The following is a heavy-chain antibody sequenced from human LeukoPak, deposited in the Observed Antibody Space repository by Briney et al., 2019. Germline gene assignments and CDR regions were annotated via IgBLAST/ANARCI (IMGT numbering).Heavy chain of an antibody. J-gene: IGHJ2*01. CDR2: IYYSGST. CDR1: GGSISSSSYY. V-gene: IGHV4-39*01. CDR3: ARVGDSSGYLYWYFDL. D-gene: IGHD3-22*01. Sequence: PSETLSLTCTVSGGSISSSSYYWGWIRQPPGKGLEWIGSIYYSGSTYYNPSLKSRVTISVDTSKNQFSLKLSSVTAADTAVYYCARVGDSSGYLYWYFDLWGRGTLVTVSP.